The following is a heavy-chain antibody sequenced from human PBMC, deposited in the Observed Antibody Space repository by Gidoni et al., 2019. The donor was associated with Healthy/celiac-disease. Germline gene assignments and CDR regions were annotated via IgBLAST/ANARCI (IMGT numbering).Heavy chain of an antibody. CDR3: ARDNGVWSGSFDY. Sequence: QVQLVESGGGVVQPGRSLRLACAASGFTFSSYAMHWVRQAPGKGLEWVAVISYDGSNKYYADSVKGRFTISRDNSKNTLYLQMNSLRAEDTAVYYCARDNGVWSGSFDYWGQGTLVTVSS. CDR1: GFTFSSYA. CDR2: ISYDGSNK. V-gene: IGHV3-30-3*01. D-gene: IGHD3-3*01. J-gene: IGHJ4*02.